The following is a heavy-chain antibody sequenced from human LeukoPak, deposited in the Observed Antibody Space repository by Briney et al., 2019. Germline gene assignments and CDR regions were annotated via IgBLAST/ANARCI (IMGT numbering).Heavy chain of an antibody. CDR3: ARVSGGLDY. J-gene: IGHJ4*02. Sequence: GGSLRLSCAASGFTFSSCAMSWVRQAPGKGLEGVSAISGSGGSTYYADSVKGLFHLPRDNSKNALYPQIKSQRPEDTGVYVCARVSGGLDYWGQGTLVTVSS. CDR2: ISGSGGST. V-gene: IGHV3-23*01. D-gene: IGHD3-16*01. CDR1: GFTFSSCA.